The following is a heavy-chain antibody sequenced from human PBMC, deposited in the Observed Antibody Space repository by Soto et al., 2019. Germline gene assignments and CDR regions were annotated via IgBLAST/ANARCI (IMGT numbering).Heavy chain of an antibody. J-gene: IGHJ4*02. CDR2: IHYNGNT. V-gene: IGHV4-59*01. D-gene: IGHD5-12*01. Sequence: SETLSLTCTVSGDSISAYSWSWVRQPPGKGLEWIGNIHYNGNTKYNPSLKSRVSMSVDTSKNQFSLRLISVAAADTAKYFCAREGNLGRWLQPLDFWGQGTLVTAPQ. CDR3: AREGNLGRWLQPLDF. CDR1: GDSISAYS.